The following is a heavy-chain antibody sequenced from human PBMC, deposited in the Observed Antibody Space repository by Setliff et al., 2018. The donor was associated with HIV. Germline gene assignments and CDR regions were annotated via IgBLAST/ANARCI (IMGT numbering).Heavy chain of an antibody. V-gene: IGHV3-30*02. CDR2: IRYDESNK. J-gene: IGHJ4*02. Sequence: GGSLRLSCAASEFSFSSYGMHWVRQAPGKGLEWVAFIRYDESNKYYADSVKGRFTISRDNSKNTLYLQMNSLRAEDTAVYYCASKWLLYFDHWGQGTLVTVSS. CDR3: ASKWLLYFDH. CDR1: EFSFSSYG. D-gene: IGHD6-19*01.